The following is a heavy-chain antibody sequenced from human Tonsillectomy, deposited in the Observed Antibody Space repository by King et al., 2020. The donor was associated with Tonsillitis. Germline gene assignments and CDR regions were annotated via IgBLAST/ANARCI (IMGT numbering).Heavy chain of an antibody. CDR3: ARESRDGYNFDY. D-gene: IGHD5-24*01. J-gene: IGHJ4*02. CDR1: EYSFSNYW. Sequence: QLVQSGAEVKKPGESLKISCKGFEYSFSNYWIGWVRQMPGRGLEWMGIIYPDDSDTRYSPSFHDQVIISADKSINTAYLQWSSLEASDSAMYYCARESRDGYNFDYWGQGTLVTVS. V-gene: IGHV5-51*03. CDR2: IYPDDSDT.